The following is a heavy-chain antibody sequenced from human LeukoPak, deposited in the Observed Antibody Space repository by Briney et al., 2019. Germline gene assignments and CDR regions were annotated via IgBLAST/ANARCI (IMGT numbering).Heavy chain of an antibody. J-gene: IGHJ5*02. CDR3: ASQSYARFDP. V-gene: IGHV3-7*01. D-gene: IGHD3-16*01. CDR2: IHPHGGEQ. Sequence: GGSLRLSCAASGFSFSTKWMSWVRQAPGKGLEWVGNIHPHGGEQYPVDSVKGRFTISRDNARNSLFLQMNSLRVEDTAVYYCASQSYARFDPWGQGTLVTVSS. CDR1: GFSFSTKW.